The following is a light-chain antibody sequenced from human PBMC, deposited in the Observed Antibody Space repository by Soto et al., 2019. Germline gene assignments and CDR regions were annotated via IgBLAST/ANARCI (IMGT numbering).Light chain of an antibody. Sequence: NFMLTQPHSVPESPGKTLSISCTRSSGSIANNYVQWYQQRPGSAPTTVIYENNQRLSGVPDRFSGSTDGSSNSASLTISGLQTEDEADYYCQSYDSDFVVFGGGTKVTVL. J-gene: IGLJ2*01. V-gene: IGLV6-57*04. CDR2: ENN. CDR3: QSYDSDFVV. CDR1: SGSIANNY.